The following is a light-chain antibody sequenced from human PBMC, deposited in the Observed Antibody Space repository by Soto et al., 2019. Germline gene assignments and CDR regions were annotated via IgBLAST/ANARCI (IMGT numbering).Light chain of an antibody. CDR1: QGISNY. CDR2: AAS. J-gene: IGKJ1*01. CDR3: QKYNSAPRT. Sequence: DLQMTQSPSSLSASVGDRVTITCRASQGISNYLAGYQQKPGKVPKLLIYAASTLQSGVPSRFNGSGSGTDFTLTISSLQPEDVATYYCQKYNSAPRTFGQGTKVEIK. V-gene: IGKV1-27*01.